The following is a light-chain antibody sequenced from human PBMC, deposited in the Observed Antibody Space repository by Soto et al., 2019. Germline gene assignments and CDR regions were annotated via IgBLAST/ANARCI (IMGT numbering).Light chain of an antibody. Sequence: IQMTQSPSSLSASVGDRVTITCRASHIISSFLNWYQQKPWKAPKVLIYAASRLETGVPSRFSGSGSGTDFTFTISSLQPEDIATYYCQQYDYLPLTFGGGTKVDIK. V-gene: IGKV1-33*01. CDR2: AAS. J-gene: IGKJ4*01. CDR3: QQYDYLPLT. CDR1: HIISSF.